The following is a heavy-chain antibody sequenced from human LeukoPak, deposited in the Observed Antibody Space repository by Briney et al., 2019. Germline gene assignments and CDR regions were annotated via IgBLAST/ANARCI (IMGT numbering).Heavy chain of an antibody. D-gene: IGHD2-2*02. J-gene: IGHJ4*02. V-gene: IGHV3-30*04. CDR3: ARGYCTSSSCYIDY. CDR1: GFTFSNYA. Sequence: GGSLRLSCATSGFTFSNYAFHWVRQAPGKGLEWVATMSFDVNNKYYADSVRGRFTTSRDNSKNTLYLQMNSLRAEDTAVYSCARGYCTSSSCYIDYWGQGTLVTVSS. CDR2: MSFDVNNK.